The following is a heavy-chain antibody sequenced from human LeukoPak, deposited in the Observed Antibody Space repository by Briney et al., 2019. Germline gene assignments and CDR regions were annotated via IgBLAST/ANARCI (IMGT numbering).Heavy chain of an antibody. CDR3: AKAPYYYGSGSYFDY. J-gene: IGHJ4*02. Sequence: PGGSLRLSCAASGFTFSSYAMSWVRQAPGKRLEWVSAISGSGGSTYYADSVKGRFTISRDNSKNTLYLQMNSLRAEDTAVYYCAKAPYYYGSGSYFDYWGQGTLVTVSS. D-gene: IGHD3-10*01. CDR2: ISGSGGST. V-gene: IGHV3-23*01. CDR1: GFTFSSYA.